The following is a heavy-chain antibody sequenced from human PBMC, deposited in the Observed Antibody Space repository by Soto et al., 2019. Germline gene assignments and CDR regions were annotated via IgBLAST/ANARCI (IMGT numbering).Heavy chain of an antibody. Sequence: ASVKVSCKASGNPFPNYAIHWVRQAPRQRLEWIGWINAGNGNTRYSQKFQGRVTMTRDTPANTAYLELNSLISEDTAVYYCATPQEYDGCLDSWGQGTLVTVSS. CDR2: INAGNGNT. CDR1: GNPFPNYA. V-gene: IGHV1-3*01. J-gene: IGHJ4*02. CDR3: ATPQEYDGCLDS. D-gene: IGHD3-16*01.